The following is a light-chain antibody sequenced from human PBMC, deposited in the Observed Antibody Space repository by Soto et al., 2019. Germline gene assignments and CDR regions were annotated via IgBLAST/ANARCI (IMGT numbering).Light chain of an antibody. CDR1: QSVSSN. CDR2: GAS. CDR3: QQYILGVT. J-gene: IGKJ3*01. Sequence: EIVMTQSPATLSVSPGERATLSCRASQSVSSNLAWYQKKPGQAPRLLIYGASTRATGIPARFSGSGSGTEFTLTISSLQSEDFAVYYCQQYILGVTLGPGTKVDIK. V-gene: IGKV3-15*01.